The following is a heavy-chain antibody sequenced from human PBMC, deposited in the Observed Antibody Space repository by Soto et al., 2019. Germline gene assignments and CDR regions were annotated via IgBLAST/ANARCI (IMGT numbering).Heavy chain of an antibody. V-gene: IGHV2-5*02. D-gene: IGHD3-3*01. CDR2: IYWDADK. Sequence: GVGWIRQPPGKALEWLALIYWDADKRYSPSLKSRLSITRDTSKNQVVLTMTNMDPVDTATYYCSLRKDDVWSGHSAAFEIRVKGTIVPVFS. CDR1: G. J-gene: IGHJ3*02. CDR3: SLRKDDVWSGHSAAFEI.